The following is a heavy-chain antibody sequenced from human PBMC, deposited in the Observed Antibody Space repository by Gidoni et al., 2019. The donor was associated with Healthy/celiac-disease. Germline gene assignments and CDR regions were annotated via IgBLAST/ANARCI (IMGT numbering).Heavy chain of an antibody. Sequence: EVQLLASWGGLVQPGGSLRLSCPASGFTFNRYAMSWFRQGAGKGLEWVSARSGSGGRTYYADAVKGRFTISRDKSKNTLYLQRNSLRAEDTAVYYGAKYYDSSGDYYACGMDVWGQGTTVTVSS. CDR3: AKYYDSSGDYYACGMDV. CDR1: GFTFNRYA. V-gene: IGHV3-23*01. J-gene: IGHJ6*02. D-gene: IGHD3-22*01. CDR2: RSGSGGRT.